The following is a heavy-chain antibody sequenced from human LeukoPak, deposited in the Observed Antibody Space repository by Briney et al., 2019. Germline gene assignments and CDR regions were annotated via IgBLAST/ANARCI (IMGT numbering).Heavy chain of an antibody. D-gene: IGHD3-3*01. CDR3: ARWDPTYGMAAPITSNYY. V-gene: IGHV1-2*02. Sequence: ASVRVSCKASGYTFTDYYIHLVRQAPGQALEWMGWINPNSGDTKYPQNFQDRVTMTRDTSITTAYMELSRLTSDDTAFYYCARWDPTYGMAAPITSNYYWGQGTLVTVSS. CDR2: INPNSGDT. CDR1: GYTFTDYY. J-gene: IGHJ4*02.